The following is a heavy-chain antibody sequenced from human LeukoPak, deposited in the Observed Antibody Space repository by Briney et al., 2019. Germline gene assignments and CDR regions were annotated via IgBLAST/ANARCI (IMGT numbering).Heavy chain of an antibody. D-gene: IGHD2-21*02. V-gene: IGHV1-2*02. CDR3: ARMAYCGGDCYSSVDAFDI. CDR2: TNPNSGGT. CDR1: GYTFTGYY. Sequence: ASVKVSCKASGYTFTGYYMHRVRQAPGQGLEWMGWTNPNSGGTNYAQKFQGRVTMTRDTSISTAYMELSRLRSDDTAVYYCARMAYCGGDCYSSVDAFDIWGQGTMVTVSS. J-gene: IGHJ3*02.